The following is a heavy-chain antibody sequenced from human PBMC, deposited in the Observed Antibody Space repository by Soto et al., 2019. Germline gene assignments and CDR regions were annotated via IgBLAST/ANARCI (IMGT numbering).Heavy chain of an antibody. J-gene: IGHJ3*02. V-gene: IGHV1-18*01. D-gene: IGHD2-15*01. CDR3: ARDRGYCSGGSCLNAFDI. CDR1: GYTFTKYG. CDR2: ISVYNGNT. Sequence: SVKVSCKASGYTFTKYGISWVRQAPGQGLEWMGWISVYNGNTNYAQTVQGRVTMTTDTSTSTAYMELRSLRSDDTAVYYCARDRGYCSGGSCLNAFDIWGQGTMVTV.